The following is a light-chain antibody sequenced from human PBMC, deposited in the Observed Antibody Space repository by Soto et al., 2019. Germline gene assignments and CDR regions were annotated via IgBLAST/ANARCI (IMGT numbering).Light chain of an antibody. J-gene: IGKJ4*01. CDR2: GAS. CDR1: QSVSSYY. Sequence: EIVLTQSPGTLSLSPGERATLSCRASQSVSSYYLAWYQQKPGQAPRLLLYGASSRASGIPDRFSGSGSGTHFTLTISRLEPEDFAVYYCQQYGSSPRLTFGGGTKVDIK. V-gene: IGKV3-20*01. CDR3: QQYGSSPRLT.